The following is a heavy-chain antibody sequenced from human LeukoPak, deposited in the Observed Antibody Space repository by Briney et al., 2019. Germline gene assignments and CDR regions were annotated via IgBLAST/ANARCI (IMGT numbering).Heavy chain of an antibody. CDR3: AKAMYYYDSSGYYFDY. D-gene: IGHD3-22*01. CDR2: ISGSGGST. CDR1: GFTFSSYA. V-gene: IGHV3-23*01. Sequence: GGSLRLSCAASGFTFSSYAMSWVRQAPGKGLEGVSAISGSGGSTYYADSVKGRFTISRDNSKNTLYLQMNSLRAEDTAVYYCAKAMYYYDSSGYYFDYWGQGTLVTVSS. J-gene: IGHJ4*02.